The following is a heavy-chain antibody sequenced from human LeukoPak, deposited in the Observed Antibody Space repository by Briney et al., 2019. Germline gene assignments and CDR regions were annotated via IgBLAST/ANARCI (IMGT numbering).Heavy chain of an antibody. CDR2: IWYDGSNK. Sequence: GGSLRLSCAASGFTFSSYGMHWVRQAPGKGLEWVAVIWYDGSNKYYADSVKGQFTISRDNFKNTLYLQMNSLRAEDTAVYYCARGERRTIFGVVIKSHYYYGMDVWGQGTTVTVSS. V-gene: IGHV3-33*01. D-gene: IGHD3-3*01. CDR3: ARGERRTIFGVVIKSHYYYGMDV. J-gene: IGHJ6*02. CDR1: GFTFSSYG.